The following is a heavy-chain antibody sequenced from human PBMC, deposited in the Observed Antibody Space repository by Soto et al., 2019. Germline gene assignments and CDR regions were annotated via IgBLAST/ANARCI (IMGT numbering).Heavy chain of an antibody. Sequence: QVVLQESGPGWVKPSCTLSLTCKVSGASLSGYYWGWIRQPPGKGLEWLGRIYATGSTDYNTSLKSRIAMSVDMSKKQFSMTLRYVNAAETAIYYCVRDGTENVRDRFDPWGRGILVTVSS. D-gene: IGHD1-1*01. CDR2: IYATGST. V-gene: IGHV4-4*07. CDR3: VRDGTENVRDRFDP. CDR1: GASLSGYY. J-gene: IGHJ5*02.